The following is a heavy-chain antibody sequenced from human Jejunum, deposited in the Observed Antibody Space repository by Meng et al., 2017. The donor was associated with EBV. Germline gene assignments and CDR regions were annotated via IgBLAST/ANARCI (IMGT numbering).Heavy chain of an antibody. CDR1: GDSTSSSHW. CDR3: AKSNDYSLNS. CDR2: MHPGGST. J-gene: IGHJ4*02. V-gene: IGHV4-4*02. D-gene: IGHD4-11*01. Sequence: QGELQGSGPGLVKPSGTLPLTCAVSGDSTSSSHWWSWVRQPPGKGLEWIGEMHPGGSTNYNPSLKSRVTISVDNSKNQFSLKLTSVTAADTAVYYCAKSNDYSLNSWGQGTLVTVSS.